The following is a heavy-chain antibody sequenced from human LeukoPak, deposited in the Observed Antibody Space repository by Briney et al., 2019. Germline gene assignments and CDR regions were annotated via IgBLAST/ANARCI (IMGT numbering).Heavy chain of an antibody. V-gene: IGHV3-48*01. CDR2: ISSSSSTI. CDR3: ARGNSHSFDY. CDR1: GFTFSSYS. D-gene: IGHD4-4*01. J-gene: IGHJ4*02. Sequence: GGSLRLSCAASGFTFSSYSMNWVRQAPGKGLEWVSYISSSSSTIYYADSVKGRLTISRDNAKNSLYLQMNSLRAEDTAVYYCARGNSHSFDYWGKGALVTVSS.